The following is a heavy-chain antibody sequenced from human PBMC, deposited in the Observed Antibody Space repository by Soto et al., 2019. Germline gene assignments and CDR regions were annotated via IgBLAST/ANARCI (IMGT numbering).Heavy chain of an antibody. J-gene: IGHJ4*02. Sequence: QITLKESGPTQVKPTQTLTLTCSFSGFSLNTDGEGVGWVRQPPGEALEWLALIYWDDDERYSPSLKTRLTLTKDPSKNQVVLIMTNMEPVDTATYYCAHSRNLITEDAQVGDFDYWGQGTLVTVSS. CDR2: IYWDDDE. CDR3: AHSRNLITEDAQVGDFDY. CDR1: GFSLNTDGEG. D-gene: IGHD3-10*01. V-gene: IGHV2-5*02.